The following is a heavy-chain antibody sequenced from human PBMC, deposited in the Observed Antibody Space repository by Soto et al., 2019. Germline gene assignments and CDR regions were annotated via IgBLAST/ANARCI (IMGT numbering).Heavy chain of an antibody. CDR2: INHSGST. V-gene: IGHV4-34*01. J-gene: IGHJ5*02. D-gene: IGHD5-12*01. CDR1: GGSFSGYY. Sequence: SETLSLTCAVYGGSFSGYYWSWIRQPPGKGLEWIGEINHSGSTNYNPSLKSRVTISVDTSKNQFSLKLSSVTAADTAVYYCARLPLIVATTRVSWFDPWGQGTLVTVSS. CDR3: ARLPLIVATTRVSWFDP.